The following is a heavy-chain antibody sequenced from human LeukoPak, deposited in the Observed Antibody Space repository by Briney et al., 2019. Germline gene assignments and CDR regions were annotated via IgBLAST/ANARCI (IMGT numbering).Heavy chain of an antibody. J-gene: IGHJ6*02. CDR3: ARAMDV. V-gene: IGHV3-7*04. CDR1: GFTFSSYA. CDR2: IKQDGSEK. Sequence: GGFLRLSCAASGFTFSSYAMHWVRQAPGKGLEWLANIKQDGSEKYYVDSVKGRFSISRDNAKNSLYLQMNSLRAEDTAVYYCARAMDVWGQGTTVTVSS.